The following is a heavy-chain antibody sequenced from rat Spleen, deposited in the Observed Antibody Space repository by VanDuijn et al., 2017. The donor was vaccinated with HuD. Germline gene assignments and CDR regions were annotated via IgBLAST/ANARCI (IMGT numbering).Heavy chain of an antibody. Sequence: QVQLKESGPGLVQPSQTLSLTCTVSGFSLTSYSVHWVRQPPGKGLEWLGRMRHNGDTSYNSALKSRLSISRDTSKNQVFLKMNSLQTDDTGTYYCTRDHPSGSPYYVMDAWGQGASVTVSS. CDR1: GFSLTSYS. V-gene: IGHV2-63*01. CDR2: MRHNGDT. J-gene: IGHJ4*01. D-gene: IGHD3-2*01. CDR3: TRDHPSGSPYYVMDA.